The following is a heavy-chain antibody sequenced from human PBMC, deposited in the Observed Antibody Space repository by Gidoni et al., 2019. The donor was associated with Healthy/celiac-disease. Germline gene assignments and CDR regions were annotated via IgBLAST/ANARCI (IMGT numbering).Heavy chain of an antibody. CDR2: IYYSGST. CDR3: ARLEYQLLLLDY. CDR1: GGSISSYY. D-gene: IGHD2-2*01. V-gene: IGHV4-59*08. J-gene: IGHJ4*02. Sequence: QVQLQESGPGLVKPSETLSITCTVSGGSISSYYWSWIRQPPGKGLEWIGYIYYSGSTNYNPSLKSRVTISVDTSKNQFSLKLSSVTAADTAVYYCARLEYQLLLLDYWGQGTLVTVSS.